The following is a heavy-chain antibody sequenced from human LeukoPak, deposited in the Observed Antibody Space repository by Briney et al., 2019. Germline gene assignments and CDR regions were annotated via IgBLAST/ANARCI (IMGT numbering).Heavy chain of an antibody. D-gene: IGHD1-1*01. Sequence: PGGPLRLSCAASGFTFSSYSMNWVRQAPGKGLEWVSSISSSSSYIYYADSVKGRFTISRDNAKNSLYLQMNSLRAEDTAVYYCARDLFAGTTPFGYWGQGTLVTVSS. CDR1: GFTFSSYS. CDR2: ISSSSSYI. CDR3: ARDLFAGTTPFGY. V-gene: IGHV3-21*01. J-gene: IGHJ4*02.